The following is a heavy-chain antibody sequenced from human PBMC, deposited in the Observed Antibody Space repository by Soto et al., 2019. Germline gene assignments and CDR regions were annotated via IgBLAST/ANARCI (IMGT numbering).Heavy chain of an antibody. CDR1: GYTFTSYY. Sequence: SGKVSFKASGYTFTSYYMHWVRQAPGQGLEWMGIINPSGGSTSYAQKFQGRVTMTRDTSTSTVYMELSSLRSEDTAVYYCARADYYDSSGYYHPNLGWFDPWGQGTLVTVSS. V-gene: IGHV1-46*01. CDR3: ARADYYDSSGYYHPNLGWFDP. D-gene: IGHD3-22*01. CDR2: INPSGGST. J-gene: IGHJ5*02.